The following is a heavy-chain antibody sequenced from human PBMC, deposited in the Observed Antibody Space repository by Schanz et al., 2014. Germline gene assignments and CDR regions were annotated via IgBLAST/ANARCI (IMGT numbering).Heavy chain of an antibody. CDR3: ARDGFGGYLDS. J-gene: IGHJ4*02. CDR1: GFTFGNFF. V-gene: IGHV3-7*03. CDR2: IKQDGIEK. Sequence: EVQLVESGGGLVQPGGSLRLSCAASGFTFGNFFMSWVRQAPGKGLEWVANIKQDGIEKYYVDSVNSRFAISRDNAENSVYLQMNSLRAEDTAVYYCARDGFGGYLDSWGQGTLVTVSS. D-gene: IGHD3-10*01.